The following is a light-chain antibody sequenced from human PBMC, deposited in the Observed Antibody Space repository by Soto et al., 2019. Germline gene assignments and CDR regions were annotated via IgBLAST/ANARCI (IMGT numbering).Light chain of an antibody. CDR3: QQRCSWLPGGT. J-gene: IGKJ1*01. CDR1: QSVLTS. Sequence: EIVLTQSPATLSLSPGHRATLSCRASQSVLTSLAWYQQKAGQPPRLLIYDASKRATGIPARFSGSGSGTDFNLTISSLQSEDFAVYSCQQRCSWLPGGTLGQGTKVDTK. V-gene: IGKV3-11*01. CDR2: DAS.